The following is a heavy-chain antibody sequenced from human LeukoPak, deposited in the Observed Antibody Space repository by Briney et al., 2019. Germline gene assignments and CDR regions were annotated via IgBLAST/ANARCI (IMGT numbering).Heavy chain of an antibody. V-gene: IGHV3-21*01. CDR2: ISSSSSYI. J-gene: IGHJ2*01. CDR1: GFTFSSYS. CDR3: AREEWLVHWYFDL. D-gene: IGHD6-19*01. Sequence: GGTLRLSCAASGFTFSSYSMNWVRQAPGKGLEWVSSISSSSSYIYYADSVKGRFTISRDNAKNPLYLQMNSLRAEDTAVYYCAREEWLVHWYFDLWGRGTLVTVSS.